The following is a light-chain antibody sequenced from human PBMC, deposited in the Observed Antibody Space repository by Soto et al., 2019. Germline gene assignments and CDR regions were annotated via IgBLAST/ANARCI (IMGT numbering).Light chain of an antibody. CDR1: ISDVGGYNY. CDR3: SSYRSSSVV. J-gene: IGLJ2*01. Sequence: QSVLTQPASVSGSPGQSITISCTGTISDVGGYNYVSWYQQHPGKAPKLMIYEVTNRPSGVSNRFSGSKSGNTASLTISGLQAEDEADYYCSSYRSSSVVFGRGTKVTVL. CDR2: EVT. V-gene: IGLV2-14*01.